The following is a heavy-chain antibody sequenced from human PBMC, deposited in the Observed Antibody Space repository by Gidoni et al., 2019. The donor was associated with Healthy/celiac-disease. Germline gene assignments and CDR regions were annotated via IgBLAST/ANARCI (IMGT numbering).Heavy chain of an antibody. J-gene: IGHJ4*02. V-gene: IGHV1-69*01. CDR2: IIPIFGTA. Sequence: QVQLVQSGAEVKKPGSSVKVSCKASGATFSSSAISWVRQAPGQGLEWMGGIIPIFGTANYAQKFQGRVTITADESTSTAYMELSSLRSEDTAVYYCAREDTAMAKEGYFDYWGQGTLVTVSS. CDR3: AREDTAMAKEGYFDY. CDR1: GATFSSSA. D-gene: IGHD5-18*01.